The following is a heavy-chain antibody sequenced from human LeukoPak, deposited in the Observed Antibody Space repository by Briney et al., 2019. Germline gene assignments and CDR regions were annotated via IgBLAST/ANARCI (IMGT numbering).Heavy chain of an antibody. Sequence: GGSLRLSCAVSGFPFSGYEMNWVRQATGKGLEWVSYISSRGSTIYYADSVKGRDTISRDNAKNSLYLQMNSLRADDTAVYYCARAWGSAPGDYWGQGTLVTVSS. CDR2: ISSRGSTI. D-gene: IGHD3-16*01. CDR3: ARAWGSAPGDY. J-gene: IGHJ4*02. CDR1: GFPFSGYE. V-gene: IGHV3-48*03.